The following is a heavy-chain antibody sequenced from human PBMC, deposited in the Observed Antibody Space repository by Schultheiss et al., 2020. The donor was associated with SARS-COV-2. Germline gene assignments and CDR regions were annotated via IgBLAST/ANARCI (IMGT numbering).Heavy chain of an antibody. V-gene: IGHV3-30*04. CDR1: GFTFSNYA. J-gene: IGHJ4*02. D-gene: IGHD2-15*01. CDR3: AKDTLGYCSGGSCVLHY. Sequence: GGSLRLSCAASGFTFSNYAMSWVRQAPGKGLEWVAVISYDGSNKYYADSVKGRFTISRDNSKNTLYLQMNSLRAEDTAVYYCAKDTLGYCSGGSCVLHYWGQGTLVTVSS. CDR2: ISYDGSNK.